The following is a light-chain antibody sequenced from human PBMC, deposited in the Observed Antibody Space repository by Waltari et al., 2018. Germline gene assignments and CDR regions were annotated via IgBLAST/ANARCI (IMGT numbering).Light chain of an antibody. Sequence: RAPKLMIYDVSKRPSGVPDRFSGSKSGNTASLTISGLQAEDEADYYCCSYAGGPWVFGGGTKLTVL. V-gene: IGLV2-11*01. CDR2: DVS. J-gene: IGLJ3*02. CDR3: CSYAGGPWV.